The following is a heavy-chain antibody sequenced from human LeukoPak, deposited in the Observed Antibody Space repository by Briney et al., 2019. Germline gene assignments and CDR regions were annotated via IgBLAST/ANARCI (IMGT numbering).Heavy chain of an antibody. D-gene: IGHD3-3*01. Sequence: PSETLSLTCTVSGGSISSTTEYWGWIRQSPGKGLEWIGSVYYTGTTYYNPSVKHRVSISMDTSKNQFSLSLRSVIAADTAVYYCARDPYWSGHYTEEEGGDSWGQGIQVTVSS. V-gene: IGHV4-39*07. CDR2: VYYTGTT. CDR1: GGSISSTTEY. J-gene: IGHJ4*02. CDR3: ARDPYWSGHYTEEEGGDS.